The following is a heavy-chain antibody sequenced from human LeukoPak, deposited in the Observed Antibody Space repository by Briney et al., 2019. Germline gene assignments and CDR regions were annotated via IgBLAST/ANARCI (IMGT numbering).Heavy chain of an antibody. D-gene: IGHD3-22*01. Sequence: PSETLSLTCTVSGGSISSSSYYWGWIRQPPGKGLEWIGSIYYSGSTYYNPSLQSRVTIAVGTSKNQFSLKLSSVTAADTAVYYCARLVGVTMMVVVITTPGAFDIWGQGTMVTVSS. CDR1: GGSISSSSYY. J-gene: IGHJ3*02. CDR2: IYYSGST. CDR3: ARLVGVTMMVVVITTPGAFDI. V-gene: IGHV4-39*01.